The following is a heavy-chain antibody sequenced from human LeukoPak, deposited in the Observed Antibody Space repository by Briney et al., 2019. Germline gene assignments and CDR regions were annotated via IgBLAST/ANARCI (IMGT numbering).Heavy chain of an antibody. CDR1: GGSISSSTYY. J-gene: IGHJ3*01. D-gene: IGHD4-17*01. V-gene: IGHV4-39*01. CDR3: ARTYGDYDEAFDV. CDR2: IYYSGST. Sequence: SETLSLTCTVSGGSISSSTYYWGWIRQPPGKGLEWIGSIYYSGSTYNNPSLKSRVTIFVDTSKNQFSLKLSSVTATDTAVYYCARTYGDYDEAFDVWGQGTMVTVSS.